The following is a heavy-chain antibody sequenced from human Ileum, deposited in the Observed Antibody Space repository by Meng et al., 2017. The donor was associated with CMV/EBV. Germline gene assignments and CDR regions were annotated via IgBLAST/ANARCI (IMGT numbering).Heavy chain of an antibody. J-gene: IGHJ4*02. Sequence: SLFCAVSVFTVSNHHVAWVRQVPGKGLEWVSVIYGKGVTYYTDSVKGRLTISRDSSTNTVDLQMNSLRADDTAVYYCHGFGGNSYWGQGTLVTVSS. CDR1: VFTVSNHH. CDR2: IYGKGVT. V-gene: IGHV3-53*01. D-gene: IGHD3-3*01. CDR3: HGFGGNSY.